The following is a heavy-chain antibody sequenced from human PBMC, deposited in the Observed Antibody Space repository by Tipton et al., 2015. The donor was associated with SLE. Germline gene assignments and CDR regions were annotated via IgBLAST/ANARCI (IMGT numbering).Heavy chain of an antibody. CDR3: AAQPVAGLWYFDL. J-gene: IGHJ2*01. D-gene: IGHD1-14*01. V-gene: IGHV4-59*01. CDR1: GGSISSYY. CDR2: IYYSGST. Sequence: TLSLTCTVSGGSISSYYWSWIRQPPGKGLEWIGYIYYSGSTNYNPSLKSRVTISVDTSKNQFSLKLSSVTAADTAVCYCAAQPVAGLWYFDLWGRGTLVTVSS.